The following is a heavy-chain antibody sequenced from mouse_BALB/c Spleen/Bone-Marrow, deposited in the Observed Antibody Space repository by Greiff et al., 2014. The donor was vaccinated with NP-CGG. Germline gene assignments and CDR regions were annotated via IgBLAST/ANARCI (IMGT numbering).Heavy chain of an antibody. V-gene: IGHV5-6*01. CDR1: GFTSSSYG. J-gene: IGHJ4*01. CDR3: ARNQRYYAMDY. Sequence: VQLKQSGGDLVKPGGSLKLSCAASGFTSSSYGMSWGRQTPDKRLEWVATISSGDSNTYYTDSVKGRVTISRDNAKNTLYLQMSSLKSEDTAMYYCARNQRYYAMDYWGQGTSVTVSS. CDR2: ISSGDSNT.